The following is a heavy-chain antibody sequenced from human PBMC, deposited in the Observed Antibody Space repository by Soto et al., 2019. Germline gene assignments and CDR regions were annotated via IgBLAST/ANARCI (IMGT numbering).Heavy chain of an antibody. CDR1: GFTFSSYA. D-gene: IGHD3-22*01. V-gene: IGHV3-23*01. J-gene: IGHJ3*02. CDR2: ISGSGGST. CDR3: AKDPITMIVAARDAFDI. Sequence: GGSLRLSCAASGFTFSSYAMSWVRQAPGKGLEWVSAISGSGGSTYYADSVKGRFTISRDNSKNTLYLQMNSLRAEDTAVYYCAKDPITMIVAARDAFDIWGQGTMVTVSS.